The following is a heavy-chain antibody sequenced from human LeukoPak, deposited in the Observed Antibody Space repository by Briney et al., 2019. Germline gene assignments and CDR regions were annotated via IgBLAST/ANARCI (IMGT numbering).Heavy chain of an antibody. CDR2: ISYDGSNK. J-gene: IGHJ4*02. CDR1: GFTFSSYA. Sequence: GGSLRLSCAASGFTFSSYAMHWVRQAPGKGLEWVAVISYDGSNKYYADSVKGRFTISRDNSKNTLYLQMNSLRAEDTAVYYCARGGPWIQLWLPGGDFDYWGQGTLVTVSS. D-gene: IGHD5-18*01. CDR3: ARGGPWIQLWLPGGDFDY. V-gene: IGHV3-30-3*01.